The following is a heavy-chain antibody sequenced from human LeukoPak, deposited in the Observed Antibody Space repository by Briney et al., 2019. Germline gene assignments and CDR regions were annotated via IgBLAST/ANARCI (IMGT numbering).Heavy chain of an antibody. CDR3: AREVAAAGMSDY. D-gene: IGHD6-13*01. CDR1: GGSISSGDYY. V-gene: IGHV4-30-4*01. Sequence: SETLSLTCTVSGGSISSGDYYLSWIRQPPGTGLEWIGYIYYSGSTYYNPSFKSRVTISVDTSKNQFSLKLSSVTAADTAVYYCAREVAAAGMSDYWGQGTLVTVSS. J-gene: IGHJ4*02. CDR2: IYYSGST.